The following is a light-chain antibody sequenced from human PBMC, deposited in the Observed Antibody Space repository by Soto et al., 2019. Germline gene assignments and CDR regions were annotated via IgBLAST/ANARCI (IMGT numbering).Light chain of an antibody. V-gene: IGKV3-15*01. CDR3: QQYNDWPPVT. Sequence: EIVMTQSPATLSVSPGERATLSCRASKTVSSNLAWYQQKPGQAPRLLIHGASTRAAGIPARFSGSGSGTEFTLTISSLQSEDFAVYYCQQYNDWPPVTVGPGTRVYIK. CDR2: GAS. CDR1: KTVSSN. J-gene: IGKJ3*01.